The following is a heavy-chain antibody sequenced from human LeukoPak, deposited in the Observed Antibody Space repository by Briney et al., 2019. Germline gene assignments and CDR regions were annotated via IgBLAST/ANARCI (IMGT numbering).Heavy chain of an antibody. V-gene: IGHV1-18*04. CDR1: GYTFTSYY. CDR2: ISGYTGNT. CDR3: ARRTIFGVVTFDY. D-gene: IGHD3-3*01. Sequence: GASVKVSCKASGYTFTSYYIHWVRQAPGQGLEWMGWISGYTGNTNYAHKLQGRVTMTTDTSTSTAYMELRSLRSDDTAVYYCARRTIFGVVTFDYWGQGTLVTVSS. J-gene: IGHJ4*02.